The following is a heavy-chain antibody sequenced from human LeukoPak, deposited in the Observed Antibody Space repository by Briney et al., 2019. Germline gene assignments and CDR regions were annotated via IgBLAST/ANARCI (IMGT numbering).Heavy chain of an antibody. D-gene: IGHD6-6*01. Sequence: GASVKVSCKASGGTFSSYAISWVRQAPGQGLEWMGGIIPIFGTANYAQKFQGRVTITTDESTSTAYMELSSLRSEDTAVYYCAGYYSSSPQGDWFDPWGQGTLVTVSS. CDR3: AGYYSSSPQGDWFDP. CDR2: IIPIFGTA. V-gene: IGHV1-69*05. J-gene: IGHJ5*02. CDR1: GGTFSSYA.